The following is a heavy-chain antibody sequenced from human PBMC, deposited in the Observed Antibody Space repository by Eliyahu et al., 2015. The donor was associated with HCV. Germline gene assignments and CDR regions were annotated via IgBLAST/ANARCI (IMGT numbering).Heavy chain of an antibody. CDR1: GFIFDNYA. D-gene: IGHD4-17*01. CDR2: ISWDSGSK. V-gene: IGHV3-9*01. CDR3: AKDTVTTTYDAFDI. Sequence: EVQLVESGGGLVQPGRSLXLSCAASGFIFDNYAMHWVRQAPGKGLXWVSGISWDSGSKDYADSVKGRFTISRDNAKTSLYLQMNSLRPEDTAFYFCAKDTVTTTYDAFDIWGQGTMVTVSS. J-gene: IGHJ3*02.